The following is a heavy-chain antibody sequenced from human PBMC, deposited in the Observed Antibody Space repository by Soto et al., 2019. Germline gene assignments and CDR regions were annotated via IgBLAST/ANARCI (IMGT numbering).Heavy chain of an antibody. CDR1: GGSISSYY. CDR2: IYYSGST. Sequence: SETLSLTCTVSGGSISSYYWSWIRQPPGKGLEWIGYIYYSGSTNYNPSLKSRVTISVDTSKNQFSLKLSSVTAADTAVHYCARATGGSYYDILTGRSIKPSHYYGMDVWGQGTTVTVSS. J-gene: IGHJ6*02. V-gene: IGHV4-59*01. CDR3: ARATGGSYYDILTGRSIKPSHYYGMDV. D-gene: IGHD3-9*01.